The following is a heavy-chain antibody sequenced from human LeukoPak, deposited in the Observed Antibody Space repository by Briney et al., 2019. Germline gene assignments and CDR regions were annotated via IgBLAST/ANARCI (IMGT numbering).Heavy chain of an antibody. J-gene: IGHJ4*02. CDR2: ISYDGSNK. V-gene: IGHV3-30-3*01. D-gene: IGHD3-16*01. CDR3: ARGHDYVWGSYNY. CDR1: GFTFSSYA. Sequence: PGGSLRLSCAASGFTFSSYAMHWVRQAPGKGLEWVAVISYDGSNKYYADSVKGRFTISRDNSKNTLYLQMNSLGAEDTAVYYCARGHDYVWGSYNYWGQGTLVTVSS.